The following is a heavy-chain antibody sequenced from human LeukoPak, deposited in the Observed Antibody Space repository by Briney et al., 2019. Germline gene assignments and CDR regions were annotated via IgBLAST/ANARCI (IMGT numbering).Heavy chain of an antibody. CDR3: ARARSGSFNDAFDI. D-gene: IGHD1-26*01. V-gene: IGHV3-20*04. CDR1: GFTFDDSG. J-gene: IGHJ3*02. Sequence: GGSLRLSCAASGFTFDDSGMSWVRQAPGKGLEWVSGINWNGGSTHYADSVKGRFTISRDNAKNSLYLQMNSLRAEDTALYYCARARSGSFNDAFDIWGQGKMVIVSS. CDR2: INWNGGST.